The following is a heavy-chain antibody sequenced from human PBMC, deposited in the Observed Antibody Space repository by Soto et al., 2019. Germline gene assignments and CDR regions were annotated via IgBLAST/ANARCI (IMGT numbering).Heavy chain of an antibody. Sequence: GASVKVSCKASGYTFTKYIIHWVRQAPGQRLEWMGWINAGKGNTKYSQKFQGRVTITRDTSASKDYMELSSLRSEDTAVYYCARDRVCTTVVTEVDSFDIWGPGTMVTVSS. CDR3: ARDRVCTTVVTEVDSFDI. CDR1: GYTFTKYI. J-gene: IGHJ3*02. V-gene: IGHV1-3*01. CDR2: INAGKGNT. D-gene: IGHD2-15*01.